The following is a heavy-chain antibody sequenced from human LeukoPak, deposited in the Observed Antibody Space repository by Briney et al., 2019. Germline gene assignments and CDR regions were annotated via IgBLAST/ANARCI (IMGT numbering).Heavy chain of an antibody. CDR3: ARLTYDILTGQLAYFDN. D-gene: IGHD3-9*01. V-gene: IGHV4-34*01. Sequence: SETLSLTCAVYGGSFSGYYWSWIRQPPGKGLEWIGEINHSGSTNYNPSLKSRVTISVDTSKNQFSLKLSSVTAADTAVYYCARLTYDILTGQLAYFDNWGQGTLVTVSS. J-gene: IGHJ4*02. CDR1: GGSFSGYY. CDR2: INHSGST.